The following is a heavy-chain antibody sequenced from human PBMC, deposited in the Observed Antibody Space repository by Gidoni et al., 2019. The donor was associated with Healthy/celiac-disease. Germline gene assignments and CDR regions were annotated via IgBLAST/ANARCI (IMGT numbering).Heavy chain of an antibody. CDR1: GFSLSNARMG. V-gene: IGHV2-26*01. CDR2: IFSNDEK. J-gene: IGHJ3*02. CDR3: ARMVYYGSGSPDACDI. Sequence: QVTLKESGPVLVKPTETLTLTCTVSGFSLSNARMGVSWIRQPPGKALEWLAHIFSNDEKSYSTSLKSRLNISKDTSKSQVVLTMTNMDPVDTATYYGARMVYYGSGSPDACDIWGQGTMVTVSS. D-gene: IGHD3-10*01.